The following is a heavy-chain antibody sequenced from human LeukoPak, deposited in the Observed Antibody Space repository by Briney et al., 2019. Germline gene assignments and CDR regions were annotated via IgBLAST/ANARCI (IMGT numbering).Heavy chain of an antibody. CDR3: ARVRWELLDLLYYFDY. D-gene: IGHD1-26*01. CDR1: GGSISSYY. CDR2: IYYSGST. Sequence: SETLSLTCTVSGGSISSYYWSWIRQPPGKGLEWIGYIYYSGSTNYNPSLKSRVTISVDTSKNQFSLKLSSVTAAYTAVYYCARVRWELLDLLYYFDYWGQGTLVTVSS. J-gene: IGHJ4*02. V-gene: IGHV4-59*01.